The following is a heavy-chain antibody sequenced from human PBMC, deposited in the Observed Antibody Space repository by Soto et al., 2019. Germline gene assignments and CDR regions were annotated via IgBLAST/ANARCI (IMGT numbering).Heavy chain of an antibody. CDR1: GFTFSSYA. D-gene: IGHD6-19*01. J-gene: IGHJ4*02. CDR3: ANTGYSSGWPSGGFDY. Sequence: PGGSLRLSCAASGFTFSSYAMHWVRQAPGKGLEWVAVISYDGSNKYYADSVKGRFTISRDNSKNTLYLQMNSLRAEDTAVYYCANTGYSSGWPSGGFDYWGQGTLVTVS. V-gene: IGHV3-30-3*01. CDR2: ISYDGSNK.